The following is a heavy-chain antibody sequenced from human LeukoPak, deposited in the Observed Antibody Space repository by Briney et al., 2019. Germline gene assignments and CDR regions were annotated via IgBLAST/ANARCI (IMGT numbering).Heavy chain of an antibody. CDR3: ARSMVRGEDAFDI. V-gene: IGHV4-59*11. CDR1: GVSISSHY. CDR2: IYYSGST. J-gene: IGHJ3*02. D-gene: IGHD3-10*01. Sequence: SETLSLTCTVSGVSISSHYWSWLRQPPGKGLEWIGYIYYSGSTNYNPSLRSRVTISVDTSKNQFSLKLSSVTAADTAVYYCARSMVRGEDAFDIWGQGTMVTVSS.